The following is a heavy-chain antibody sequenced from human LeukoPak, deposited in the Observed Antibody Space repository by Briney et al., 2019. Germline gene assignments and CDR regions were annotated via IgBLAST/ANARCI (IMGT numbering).Heavy chain of an antibody. J-gene: IGHJ4*02. CDR1: GGSISSGGYY. V-gene: IGHV4-31*03. CDR2: IYYSGST. CDR3: ARHSPPAVVVITTLLDY. Sequence: PSETLSLTCTVSGGSISSGGYYWSWIRQHPGKGLEWIGYIYYSGSTYYNPSLKSRVTISVDTSKNQFSLKLSSVTAADTAVYYCARHSPPAVVVITTLLDYWGQGTLVTVSS. D-gene: IGHD3-22*01.